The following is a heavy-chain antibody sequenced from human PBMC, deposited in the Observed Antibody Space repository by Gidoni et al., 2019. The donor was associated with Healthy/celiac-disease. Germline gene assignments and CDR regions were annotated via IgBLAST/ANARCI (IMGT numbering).Heavy chain of an antibody. CDR2: ISSDGGST. Sequence: EVQLVESGGGLVQPGGSLRLSWSASGFTFSSAAMHWVRQAPGKGLEYVSAISSDGGSTYYADSVKGRFTISRDNSKNTLYLQMSSLRAEDTAVYYCVKDIFEGGKAALATYFDYWGQGTLVTVSS. D-gene: IGHD1-26*01. V-gene: IGHV3-64D*08. CDR3: VKDIFEGGKAALATYFDY. J-gene: IGHJ4*02. CDR1: GFTFSSAA.